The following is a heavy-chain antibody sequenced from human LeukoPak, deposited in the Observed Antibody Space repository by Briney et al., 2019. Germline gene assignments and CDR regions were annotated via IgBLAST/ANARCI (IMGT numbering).Heavy chain of an antibody. V-gene: IGHV7-4-1*02. CDR2: INTNTGNP. D-gene: IGHD3-9*01. CDR1: GYTFTSYA. Sequence: ASVKVSCKASGYTFTSYAMNWVRQAPGQGLEWMGWINTNTGNPTYAQGFTGRFVFSLDTSVSTAYLQISSLKAEGTAVYYCAREQNYDILTGGTEYYYYGMDVWGQGTTVTVSS. CDR3: AREQNYDILTGGTEYYYYGMDV. J-gene: IGHJ6*02.